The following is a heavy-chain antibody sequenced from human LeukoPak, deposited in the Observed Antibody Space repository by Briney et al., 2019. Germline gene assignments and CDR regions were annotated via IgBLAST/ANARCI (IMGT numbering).Heavy chain of an antibody. Sequence: GGSLRLSCAASGFTFSSYAMSWVRQAPGKGLEWVSAISGSGGSTYYADYVKGRFTISRDNSKNTLYLQMNSLRAEDTAVYYCTRDVIRGTNLGYWGQGTLVTVSS. CDR2: ISGSGGST. V-gene: IGHV3-23*01. J-gene: IGHJ4*02. D-gene: IGHD3-10*01. CDR3: TRDVIRGTNLGY. CDR1: GFTFSSYA.